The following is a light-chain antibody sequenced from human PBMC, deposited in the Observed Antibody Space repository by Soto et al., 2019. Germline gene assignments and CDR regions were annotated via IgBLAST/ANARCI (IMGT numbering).Light chain of an antibody. Sequence: SSELTQPPSVSVAPGETATITCGGDNIESKSVHWYQQKPGQAPVLVIYYDRDRPSGIPERFSGSNSGDTATLTISWVEAGDAADYYCQVWDGDSDHVVFGGGTKLTVL. CDR1: NIESKS. CDR2: YDR. CDR3: QVWDGDSDHVV. J-gene: IGLJ2*01. V-gene: IGLV3-21*04.